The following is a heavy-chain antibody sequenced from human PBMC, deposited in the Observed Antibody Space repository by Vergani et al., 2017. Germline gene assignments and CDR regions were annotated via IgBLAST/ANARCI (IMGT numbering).Heavy chain of an antibody. D-gene: IGHD4-11*01. Sequence: QVQLQQWGGGLLKPSETLPLTCVVNGGSFTSYHWTWIRQSPGEGLEWVGDIDHTGRPDYNPSLKSRLTMSVDKSRNQFSLTLNSVTATDTAIYFCARVNTETNCHLYYYYYMDVWGQGTAVTVS. CDR3: ARVNTETNCHLYYYYYMDV. CDR1: GGSFTSYH. V-gene: IGHV4-34*01. J-gene: IGHJ6*03. CDR2: IDHTGRP.